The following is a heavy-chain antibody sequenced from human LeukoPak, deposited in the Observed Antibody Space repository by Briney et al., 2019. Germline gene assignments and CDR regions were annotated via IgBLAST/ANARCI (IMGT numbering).Heavy chain of an antibody. CDR2: ISSISSTI. J-gene: IGHJ3*02. V-gene: IGHV3-48*01. CDR1: EFTFSSYS. D-gene: IGHD3-22*01. Sequence: QPGGSLRLSCAASEFTFSSYSVNWVRQAPGKGLEWVSYISSISSTIYYADSVKGRFTISRDNAKNSLSLQMNSLRAEDTAVYYCARGLHYYDTGGYYYPDAFDIWGQGTMVTVSS. CDR3: ARGLHYYDTGGYYYPDAFDI.